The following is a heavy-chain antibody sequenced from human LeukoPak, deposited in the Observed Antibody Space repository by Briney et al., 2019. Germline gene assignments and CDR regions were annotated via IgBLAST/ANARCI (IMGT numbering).Heavy chain of an antibody. CDR2: ISAYNGNT. D-gene: IGHD4-17*01. Sequence: EASVKVSCKASGYTFTNYGISWVRQAPGQGLEWMGWISAYNGNTNYAQKLQGRVTMTTDTSTSTAYMELRNLRSDDTAVYYCARDRGTAVTVFDYWGQGILVPVSS. J-gene: IGHJ4*02. CDR3: ARDRGTAVTVFDY. CDR1: GYTFTNYG. V-gene: IGHV1-18*01.